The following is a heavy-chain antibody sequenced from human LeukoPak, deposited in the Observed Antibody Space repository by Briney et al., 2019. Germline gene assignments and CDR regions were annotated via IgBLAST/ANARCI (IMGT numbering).Heavy chain of an antibody. V-gene: IGHV3-23*01. D-gene: IGHD1-1*01. Sequence: GGSLRLSCTASAFTFTNYAMNWVRQAPGKGLEWVSTISGSGTITYYSDSVKGRFTISRDDSKNTLYLQMNSLRGEDTALYYCAYLGLSSDWNDVPGPQIDYWGQGTLVTVSS. CDR1: AFTFTNYA. CDR3: AYLGLSSDWNDVPGPQIDY. CDR2: ISGSGTIT. J-gene: IGHJ4*02.